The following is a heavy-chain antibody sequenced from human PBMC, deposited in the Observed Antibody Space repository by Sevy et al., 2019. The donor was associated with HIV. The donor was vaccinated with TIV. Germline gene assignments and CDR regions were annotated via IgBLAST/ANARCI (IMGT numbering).Heavy chain of an antibody. CDR2: ISGSGGST. CDR3: AKGNYYDSSGSEEYFDY. V-gene: IGHV3-23*01. Sequence: GSLRLSCAASGFTFSSYAMSWVRQAPGKGLEWVSAISGSGGSTYYADSVKGRFTISRDNSKNTLYLQMNSLRAEDTAVYYCAKGNYYDSSGSEEYFDYWGQGTLVTVSS. J-gene: IGHJ4*02. D-gene: IGHD3-22*01. CDR1: GFTFSSYA.